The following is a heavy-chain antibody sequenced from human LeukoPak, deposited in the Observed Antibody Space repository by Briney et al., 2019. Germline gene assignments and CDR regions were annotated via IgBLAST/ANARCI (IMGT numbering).Heavy chain of an antibody. CDR2: IIPILGTA. Sequence: ASVKVSCKASGGTFSSYAISWVRQAPGRGLEWMGRIIPILGTANYAQKFQGRVTITADKSTSTAYMELSSLRSEDTAVYYCAYDSPQYSSGWCWGQGTLVTVSS. V-gene: IGHV1-69*04. D-gene: IGHD6-19*01. CDR3: AYDSPQYSSGWC. CDR1: GGTFSSYA. J-gene: IGHJ4*02.